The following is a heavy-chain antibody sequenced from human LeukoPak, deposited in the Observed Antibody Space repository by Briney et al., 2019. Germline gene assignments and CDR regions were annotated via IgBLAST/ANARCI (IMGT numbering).Heavy chain of an antibody. CDR3: VTCGLMIFFRGIRYFDY. J-gene: IGHJ4*02. CDR2: ISGGGGST. D-gene: IGHD3-10*01. Sequence: GGSLRLSCAASGFTFSNYAMSWVRLAPEKGLEWVSSISGGGGSTFYADSVKGRFTISRDNSKNTLYLQMNSLKTEDTAVYYCVTCGLMIFFRGIRYFDYWGQGTLVTVSS. CDR1: GFTFSNYA. V-gene: IGHV3-23*01.